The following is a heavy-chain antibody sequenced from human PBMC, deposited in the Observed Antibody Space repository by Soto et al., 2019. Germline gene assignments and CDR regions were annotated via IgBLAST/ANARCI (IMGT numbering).Heavy chain of an antibody. Sequence: ASVKVSCKASGYTFTSYGISWVRQAPGQGLEWMGWISAYNGNTNYAQKLQVIVTMTTDTSTSTAYMELRSLRSDDTAVYYCARDTPGITMIVVVIEASDIWGQGTMVTVSS. CDR2: ISAYNGNT. D-gene: IGHD3-22*01. CDR1: GYTFTSYG. CDR3: ARDTPGITMIVVVIEASDI. V-gene: IGHV1-18*04. J-gene: IGHJ3*02.